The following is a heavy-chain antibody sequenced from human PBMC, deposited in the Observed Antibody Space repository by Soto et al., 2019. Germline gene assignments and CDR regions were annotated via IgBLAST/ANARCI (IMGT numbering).Heavy chain of an antibody. V-gene: IGHV1-18*01. CDR3: ARDQNSNYETGENRDY. D-gene: IGHD4-4*01. CDR1: GYTFTSYG. CDR2: ISAYNGNT. Sequence: GSSVKVSCKASGYTFTSYGISWVRQAPGQGLEWMGWISAYNGNTNYAQKPQGRVTMTTDTSTSTAYMELRSLRSDDTAVYYCARDQNSNYETGENRDYWGQGTLVTVSS. J-gene: IGHJ4*02.